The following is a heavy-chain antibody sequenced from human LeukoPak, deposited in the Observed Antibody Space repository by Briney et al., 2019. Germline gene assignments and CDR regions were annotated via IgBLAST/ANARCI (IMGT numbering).Heavy chain of an antibody. D-gene: IGHD6-6*01. CDR1: GGSISSGDYY. CDR2: IHTSGNS. CDR3: AREGSATARPFVSNDY. J-gene: IGHJ4*02. Sequence: TSQTLSLTCTVSGGSISSGDYYWSWIRQPAGQGLEWIGRIHTSGNSDYNPSLKSRVTMSVATSTNQFSLKVRSVTAADTAVYYCAREGSATARPFVSNDYWGQGTLVTVSS. V-gene: IGHV4-61*02.